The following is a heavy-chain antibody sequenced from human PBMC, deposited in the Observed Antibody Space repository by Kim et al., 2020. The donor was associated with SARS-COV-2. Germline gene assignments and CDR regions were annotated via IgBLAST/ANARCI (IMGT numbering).Heavy chain of an antibody. D-gene: IGHD6-13*01. CDR1: GYTFTSYA. Sequence: ASVKVSCKASGYTFTSYAMNWVRQAPGQGLEWMGWINTNTGNPTYAQGFTGRFVFSLDTSVSTAYLQISSLKAEDTAVYYCARGYSSSWLRGPLVDYWGQGTLVSFCS. CDR2: INTNTGNP. CDR3: ARGYSSSWLRGPLVDY. J-gene: IGHJ4*02. V-gene: IGHV7-4-1*02.